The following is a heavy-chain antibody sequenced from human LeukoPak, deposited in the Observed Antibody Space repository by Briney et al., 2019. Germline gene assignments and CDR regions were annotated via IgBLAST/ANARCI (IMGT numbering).Heavy chain of an antibody. CDR1: GGSFSGSY. J-gene: IGHJ6*04. CDR3: ARSGLNFDWPHDYYYGMDV. V-gene: IGHV4-34*01. Sequence: SETLSSTCAVYGGSFSGSYWSWIRQPPGKGLEWIGEINHSGSTNYNPSLKSRVTISVDTSKNQFSLKLSSVTAADTAVYYCARSGLNFDWPHDYYYGMDVWGKGTTVTVSS. D-gene: IGHD3-9*01. CDR2: INHSGST.